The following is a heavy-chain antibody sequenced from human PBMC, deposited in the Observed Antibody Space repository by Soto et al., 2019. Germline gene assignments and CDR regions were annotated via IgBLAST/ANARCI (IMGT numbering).Heavy chain of an antibody. CDR2: IDPEDGET. V-gene: IGHV1-24*01. CDR3: ATFRLGWLVTDAFDI. D-gene: IGHD6-19*01. CDR1: GYTFTGYY. Sequence: GASVKVSCKASGYTFTGYYMHWVRQAPGQGLEWMGGIDPEDGETIYAQKFQGRVTMTEDTSTDTAYMELSSLRSEDTAVYYCATFRLGWLVTDAFDIWGQGTMVTVSS. J-gene: IGHJ3*02.